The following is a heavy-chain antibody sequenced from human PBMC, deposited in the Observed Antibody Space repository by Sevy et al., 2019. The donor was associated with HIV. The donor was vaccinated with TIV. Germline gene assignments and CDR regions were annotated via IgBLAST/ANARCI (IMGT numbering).Heavy chain of an antibody. J-gene: IGHJ6*02. Sequence: GGSLRLSCTGSGFTFGDYAVSWLRQAPGKGLEWVGLIRSKTYGGTTEYAASVKGRFTISREESKSIAYLQMNSLKTEDTAVYYCTRVQGTISAYFYFRMDVWGQGTTVTVSS. CDR2: IRSKTYGGTT. CDR1: GFTFGDYA. D-gene: IGHD2-21*01. V-gene: IGHV3-49*03. CDR3: TRVQGTISAYFYFRMDV.